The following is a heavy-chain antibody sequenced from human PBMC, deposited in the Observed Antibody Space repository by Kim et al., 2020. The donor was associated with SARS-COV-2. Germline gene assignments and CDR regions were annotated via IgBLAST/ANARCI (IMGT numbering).Heavy chain of an antibody. CDR3: ASFPSKVLLWFGELLYRGDY. J-gene: IGHJ4*02. Sequence: SETLSLTCAVYGGSFSGYYWSWIRQPPGKGLEWIGEINHSGSTNYNPSLKSRVTISVDTSKNQFSLKLSSVTAADTAVYYCASFPSKVLLWFGELLYRGDYWGQGTLVTVSS. D-gene: IGHD3-10*01. CDR1: GGSFSGYY. V-gene: IGHV4-34*01. CDR2: INHSGST.